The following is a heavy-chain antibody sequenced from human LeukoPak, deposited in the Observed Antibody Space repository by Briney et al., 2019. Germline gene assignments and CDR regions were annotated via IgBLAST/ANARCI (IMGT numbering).Heavy chain of an antibody. CDR3: ARGAIRWVVVPAAQTNWFDP. Sequence: SETLSLTCAVHGGSFSGYYWSWIRQPPGKGLEWIGEINHSGSTNYNPSLKSRVTISVDTSKNQFSLKLSSVTAADTAVYYCARGAIRWVVVPAAQTNWFDPWGQGTLVTVSS. V-gene: IGHV4-34*01. D-gene: IGHD2-2*01. CDR2: INHSGST. CDR1: GGSFSGYY. J-gene: IGHJ5*02.